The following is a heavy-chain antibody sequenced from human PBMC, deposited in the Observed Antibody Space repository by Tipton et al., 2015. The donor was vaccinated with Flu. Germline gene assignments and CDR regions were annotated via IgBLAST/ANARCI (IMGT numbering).Heavy chain of an antibody. CDR3: ARGDCGGDCYYGAEYFQH. CDR1: GGSISSGDYY. CDR2: IYYSGST. D-gene: IGHD2-21*02. J-gene: IGHJ1*01. Sequence: GLVKPSQTLSLTCTVSGGSISSGDYYWSWIRQPPGKGLEWIGYIYYSGSTYYNPSLKSRVTISVDTSKNQFSLKLSSVTAADTAVYYCARGDCGGDCYYGAEYFQHWGQGPLVTVSS. V-gene: IGHV4-30-4*01.